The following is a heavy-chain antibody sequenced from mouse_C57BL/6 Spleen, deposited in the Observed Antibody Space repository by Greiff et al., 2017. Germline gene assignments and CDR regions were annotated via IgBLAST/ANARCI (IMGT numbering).Heavy chain of an antibody. CDR1: GYTFTDYE. Sequence: VHLVESGAELVRPGASVTLSCKASGYTFTDYEMHWVKQTPVHGLEWIGAIDPETGGTAYNQKFKGKAILTADKSSSTAYMELRSLTSEDSAVYYCTIWLLYAMDYWGQGTSVTVSS. D-gene: IGHD2-2*01. CDR2: IDPETGGT. CDR3: TIWLLYAMDY. J-gene: IGHJ4*01. V-gene: IGHV1-15*01.